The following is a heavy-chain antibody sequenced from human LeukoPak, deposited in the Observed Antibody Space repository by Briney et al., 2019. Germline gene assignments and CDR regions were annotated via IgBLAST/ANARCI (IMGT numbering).Heavy chain of an antibody. CDR2: IGSGGTT. CDR3: AWDDSPGDV. J-gene: IGHJ6*02. D-gene: IGHD1-26*01. Sequence: GRSLSLSCTASGFTVRDYSIGWARQAPGKWLNWVVFIGSGGTTEYATSVKGSIIISGDDSKSFVYLQMNSLKSEDTVVYYCAWDDSPGDVCGQGATVTVSS. CDR1: GFTVRDYS. V-gene: IGHV3-49*04.